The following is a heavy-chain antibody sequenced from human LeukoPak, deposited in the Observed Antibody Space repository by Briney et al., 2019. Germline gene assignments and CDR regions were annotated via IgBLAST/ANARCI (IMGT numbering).Heavy chain of an antibody. CDR2: ISNDGSRK. CDR1: GFTFSRHG. V-gene: IGHV3-30*18. J-gene: IGHJ4*02. D-gene: IGHD6-19*01. Sequence: PGGSLRLSCAPSGFTFSRHGMHWVRQAPDKGLEWVAIISNDGSRKYYAHSVEGRFTISRDNSKNALYLQMNSLRAEDTAVYYCAKAGYSSGWYVFDYWGQGTLVTVSS. CDR3: AKAGYSSGWYVFDY.